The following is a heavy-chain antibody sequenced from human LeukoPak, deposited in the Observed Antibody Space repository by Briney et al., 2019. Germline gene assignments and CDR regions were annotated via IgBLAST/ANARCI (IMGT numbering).Heavy chain of an antibody. CDR2: IYHSGTT. J-gene: IGHJ5*02. CDR1: GGSISSSNW. V-gene: IGHV4-4*02. D-gene: IGHD2-21*02. CDR3: ARGGNLDVVVVTAENWFDP. Sequence: SGTLSLTCAVSGGSISSSNWWNWVRQPPGKGLEWIGEIYHSGTTNYNPSLKSRVTISVDTSKNQFSLKLSSVTAADTAVYYCARGGNLDVVVVTAENWFDPWGQGTLVTVSS.